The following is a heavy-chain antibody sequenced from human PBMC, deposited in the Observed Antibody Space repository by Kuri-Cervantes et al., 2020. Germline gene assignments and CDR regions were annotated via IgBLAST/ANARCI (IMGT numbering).Heavy chain of an antibody. D-gene: IGHD3-9*01. CDR3: ARDLLVLRYFDWLFNDAFDI. CDR2: ISYDGSNK. J-gene: IGHJ3*02. CDR1: GFTFSSYA. V-gene: IGHV3-30-3*01. Sequence: GESLKISCAAPGFTFSSYAMHWVRQAPGKGLEWVAVISYDGSNKYYADSVKGRFTISRDNSKNTLYLQMNSLRAEDTAVYYCARDLLVLRYFDWLFNDAFDIWGQGTMVTVSS.